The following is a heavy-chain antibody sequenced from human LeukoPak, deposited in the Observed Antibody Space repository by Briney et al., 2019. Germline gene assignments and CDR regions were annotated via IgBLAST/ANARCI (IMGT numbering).Heavy chain of an antibody. V-gene: IGHV4-59*01. Sequence: PSETLSLTCTVSGGSISSYYWSWIRQPPGMGLEWIGYINYSGSTNYNPSLKSRVTISVDTSKNQFSLKLSSVTAADTAVYYCARYYYDSSGYYVLDYWGQGTLVTVSS. CDR3: ARYYYDSSGYYVLDY. D-gene: IGHD3-22*01. J-gene: IGHJ4*02. CDR1: GGSISSYY. CDR2: INYSGST.